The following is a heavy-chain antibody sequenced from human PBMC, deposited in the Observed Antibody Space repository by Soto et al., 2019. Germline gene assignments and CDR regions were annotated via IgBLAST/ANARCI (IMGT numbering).Heavy chain of an antibody. J-gene: IGHJ4*02. CDR2: ISCSGGST. V-gene: IGHV3-23*01. D-gene: IGHD2-8*01. CDR1: GFTFSSYA. CDR3: AKDGFRDCTNGVCYRLSAYRGSDY. Sequence: GGSLRLSCASSGFTFSSYAMSWVRQAPGKGLEWVSAISCSGGSTYYADSVKGRFTISRDNSKNTLYLQMNSLRAEDTAVYYCAKDGFRDCTNGVCYRLSAYRGSDYWGQGTLVTVSS.